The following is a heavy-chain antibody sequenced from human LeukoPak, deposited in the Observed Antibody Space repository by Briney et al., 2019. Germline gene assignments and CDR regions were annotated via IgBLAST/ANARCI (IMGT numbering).Heavy chain of an antibody. CDR1: GGSISTHY. V-gene: IGHV4-59*11. J-gene: IGHJ3*01. CDR2: IYYSGGT. Sequence: PSETLSLTCTVSGGSISTHYWSWLRQPPGKGLEWIGYIYYSGGTNYNASLKRRVAISVDTSKNQIALTLTSVTAADTAVYYCTRVDCSSNSCSEAFVVWAQGTMNPVSS. CDR3: TRVDCSSNSCSEAFVV. D-gene: IGHD2-2*01.